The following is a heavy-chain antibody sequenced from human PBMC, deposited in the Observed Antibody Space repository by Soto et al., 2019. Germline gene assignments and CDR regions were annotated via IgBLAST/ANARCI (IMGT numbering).Heavy chain of an antibody. J-gene: IGHJ4*02. D-gene: IGHD4-17*01. CDR1: GYTFTSYA. CDR2: INAGNGNT. CDR3: ARTLYGDNVDY. V-gene: IGHV1-3*01. Sequence: ASVKVSCKASGYTFTSYAMHWVRQAPGQRLEWMGWINAGNGNTKYSQKFQGRVTMTRDTSTSTVYMELSSLRSEDTAVYYCARTLYGDNVDYWGQGTLVTVSS.